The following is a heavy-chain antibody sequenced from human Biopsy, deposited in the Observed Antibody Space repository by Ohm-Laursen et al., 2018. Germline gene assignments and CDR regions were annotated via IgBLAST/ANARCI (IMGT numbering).Heavy chain of an antibody. CDR3: ARQDDSSGYYTFDY. V-gene: IGHV5-51*01. Sequence: ESLRISCKGSGYSFTSYWIGWVRQMPGKGLEWMGIIFPGDSDTKYSPSFQGQVTVSADMSLSTAYLQWTSLKASDTALYYCARQDDSSGYYTFDYWSQGTLVTASS. CDR2: IFPGDSDT. J-gene: IGHJ4*02. CDR1: GYSFTSYW. D-gene: IGHD3-22*01.